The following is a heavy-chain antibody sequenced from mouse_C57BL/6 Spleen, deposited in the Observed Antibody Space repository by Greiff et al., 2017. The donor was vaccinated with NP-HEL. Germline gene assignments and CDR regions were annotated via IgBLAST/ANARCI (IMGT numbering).Heavy chain of an antibody. V-gene: IGHV1-64*01. Sequence: QVQLQQPGAELVKPGASVKLSCKASGYTFASYWMHWVKQRPGQGLEWIGMIHPNSGSTNYNEKFKSKATLTVDKSTSTAYMQLSSLTSEDSAVYYCVYYGSSYYFDDWGQGTTLTVSS. CDR2: IHPNSGST. J-gene: IGHJ2*01. CDR1: GYTFASYW. D-gene: IGHD1-1*01. CDR3: VYYGSSYYFDD.